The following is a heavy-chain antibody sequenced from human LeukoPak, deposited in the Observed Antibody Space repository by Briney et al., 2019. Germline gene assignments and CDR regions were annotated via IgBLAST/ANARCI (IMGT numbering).Heavy chain of an antibody. CDR3: ARVKMATIPGHGYYYYYMDV. CDR2: ISGSGGST. J-gene: IGHJ6*03. D-gene: IGHD5-24*01. Sequence: GGSLRLSCAASGFTFSSYGMSWVRQAPGKGLEWVSAISGSGGSTYYADSVKGRFTISRDNSKNTLYLQMNSLRGEDTAVYYCARVKMATIPGHGYYYYYMDVWGKGTTVTVSS. V-gene: IGHV3-23*01. CDR1: GFTFSSYG.